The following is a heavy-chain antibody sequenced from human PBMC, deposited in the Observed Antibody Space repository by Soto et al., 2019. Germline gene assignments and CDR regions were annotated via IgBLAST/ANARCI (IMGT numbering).Heavy chain of an antibody. CDR2: IKSKTDGGTT. CDR1: GFTFSNAW. V-gene: IGHV3-15*01. J-gene: IGHJ4*02. CDR3: TTEAIVVEPAAIEPFDY. Sequence: GGSLRLSCAASGFTFSNAWMSWVRQAPGKGLEWVGRIKSKTDGGTTDYAAPVKGRFTISRDDSKNTLYLQMNSLKTEDTAVYYCTTEAIVVEPAAIEPFDYWGQGTLVTVSS. D-gene: IGHD2-2*01.